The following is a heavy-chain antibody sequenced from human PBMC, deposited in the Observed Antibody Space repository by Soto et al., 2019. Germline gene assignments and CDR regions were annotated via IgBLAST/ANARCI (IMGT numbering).Heavy chain of an antibody. D-gene: IGHD6-19*01. Sequence: SETLSLTCTVSGGSISSGGYYWSWIRQHPGKGLEWIGYIYYSGSTYYNPSLKIRVTISVDTSKNQFSLKLTSVTAADTAVYSCARWTDSSGPFDYWGQGTLVTVSS. CDR1: GGSISSGGYY. CDR2: IYYSGST. V-gene: IGHV4-31*03. J-gene: IGHJ4*02. CDR3: ARWTDSSGPFDY.